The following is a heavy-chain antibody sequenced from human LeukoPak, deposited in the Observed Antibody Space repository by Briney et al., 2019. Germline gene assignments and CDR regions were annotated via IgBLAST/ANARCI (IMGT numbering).Heavy chain of an antibody. D-gene: IGHD5-18*01. V-gene: IGHV3-30*18. CDR2: ISYDGSNK. CDR3: AKDLGQSYGFSPGGY. J-gene: IGHJ4*02. CDR1: GFTFSSYG. Sequence: PGRSLGLSCAASGFTFSSYGMHWVRQAPGKGLGWVAVISYDGSNKYYADSVKGRFTISRDNPKNTLYLQMNSLRAEDTAVYYCAKDLGQSYGFSPGGYWGEGTRVTVSS.